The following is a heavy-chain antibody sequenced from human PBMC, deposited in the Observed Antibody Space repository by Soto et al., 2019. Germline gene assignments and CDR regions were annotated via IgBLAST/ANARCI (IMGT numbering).Heavy chain of an antibody. Sequence: QVQLQESGPGLVKPSDTLSLTCAVSGYSISSSNWWGWIRQPPGKGLEWIGYIYYSGTTYYNPSLKSRVTKSVDTSKNQCSLTLSSVTAVDTAVYYCARREIQGPIDYWGQGTLVTVSS. D-gene: IGHD1-26*01. CDR3: ARREIQGPIDY. J-gene: IGHJ4*02. CDR1: GYSISSSNW. V-gene: IGHV4-28*01. CDR2: IYYSGTT.